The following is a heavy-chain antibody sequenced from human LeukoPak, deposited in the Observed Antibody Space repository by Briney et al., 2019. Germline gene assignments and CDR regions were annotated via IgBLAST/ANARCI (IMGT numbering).Heavy chain of an antibody. CDR3: QSRFLEWLLDY. CDR1: GGSISSNNYY. CDR2: IYYGGYT. J-gene: IGHJ4*02. Sequence: SETLSLTCIISGGSISSNNYYWGWIRQPPGMGLEWIGSIYYGGYTYYKPSLKSRVTISVDTSKNQFSLKLSSVTAADTAIYYCQSRFLEWLLDYWGQGTLVTVSS. V-gene: IGHV4-39*01. D-gene: IGHD3-3*01.